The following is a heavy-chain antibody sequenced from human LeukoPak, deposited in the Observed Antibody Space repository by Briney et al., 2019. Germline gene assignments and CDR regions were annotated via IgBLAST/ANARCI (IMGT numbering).Heavy chain of an antibody. CDR2: ISSSTYI. J-gene: IGHJ6*02. V-gene: IGHV3-21*01. CDR1: GFTFSSYS. CDR3: ARSFCNSASCYYYYYSGMDV. D-gene: IGHD2-2*01. Sequence: PGGSLRLSCAASGFTFSSYSMNWVRQAPGKGLEWVSSISSSTYIFYADSVKGRFTIYRDNAENSLYLQMDSLRAEDTAVYFCARSFCNSASCYYYYYSGMDVWGQGATVTVSS.